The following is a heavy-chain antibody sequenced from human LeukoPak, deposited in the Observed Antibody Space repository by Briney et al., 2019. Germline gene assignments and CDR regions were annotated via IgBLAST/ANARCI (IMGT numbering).Heavy chain of an antibody. D-gene: IGHD1-26*01. CDR2: INPSGGST. Sequence: ASVKVSCKASGYTFTSYYMHWVRQAPGQGLEWMGIINPSGGSTIYAQKFQGRVTMTEDTSTDTAYMELSSLRSEDTAVYYCATHSSWELLPCLDYWGQGTLVTVSS. CDR1: GYTFTSYY. J-gene: IGHJ4*02. V-gene: IGHV1-46*01. CDR3: ATHSSWELLPCLDY.